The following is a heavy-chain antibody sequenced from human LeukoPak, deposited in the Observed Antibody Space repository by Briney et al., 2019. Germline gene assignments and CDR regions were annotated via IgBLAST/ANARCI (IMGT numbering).Heavy chain of an antibody. CDR3: ARETLLEMATIPPAFDI. V-gene: IGHV1-69*05. J-gene: IGHJ3*02. D-gene: IGHD5-24*01. Sequence: GASVKVSCKASGFTFTGYYMHWVRQAPGQGLEWMGGIIPIFGTANYAQKFQGRVTITTDESTSTAYMELSSLRSEDTAVYYCARETLLEMATIPPAFDIWGQGTMVTVSS. CDR1: GFTFTGYY. CDR2: IIPIFGTA.